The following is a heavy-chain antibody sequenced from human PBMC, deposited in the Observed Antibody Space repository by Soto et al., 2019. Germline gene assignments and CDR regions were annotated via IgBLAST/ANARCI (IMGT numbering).Heavy chain of an antibody. Sequence: SQTLSLTCVISGDSVSSNSAAWNWIRQSPSRGLEWLGRTYYRSKWYNDYAVSVKSRITINTDTSKNQFSLQLNSVTPEDTAVYYCTRDIRITGEQGYWGQGTLVTVSS. V-gene: IGHV6-1*01. CDR2: TYYRSKWYN. CDR3: TRDIRITGEQGY. D-gene: IGHD1-20*01. CDR1: GDSVSSNSAA. J-gene: IGHJ4*02.